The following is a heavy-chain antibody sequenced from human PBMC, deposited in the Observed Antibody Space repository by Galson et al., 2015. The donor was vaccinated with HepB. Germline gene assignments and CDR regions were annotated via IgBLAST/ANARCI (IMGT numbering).Heavy chain of an antibody. J-gene: IGHJ4*02. CDR3: ARGPFPPLRELVD. CDR1: GFTFSSYS. Sequence: SLRLSCAASGFTFSSYSMNWVRQAPGKGLEWVSSISSSSSYIYYADSVKGRFTISRDNAKNSLYLQMNSLRAEDTAVYYCARGPFPPLRELVDWGQGTLVTVSS. D-gene: IGHD6-13*01. V-gene: IGHV3-21*01. CDR2: ISSSSSYI.